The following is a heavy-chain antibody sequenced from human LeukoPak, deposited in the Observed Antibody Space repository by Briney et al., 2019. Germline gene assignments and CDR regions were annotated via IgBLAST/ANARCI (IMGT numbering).Heavy chain of an antibody. J-gene: IGHJ4*02. CDR1: GDSISRSEW. Sequence: KPSGTLSLTCTVSGDSISRSEWWSWLRRPPGKGLEWIGEISSDGHSIYNPSLNSRVTISSDMSKNQFSLNLASVTAADTATYYCARERFREAGLFHYWGQGVQVIVS. CDR3: ARERFREAGLFHY. D-gene: IGHD3-10*01. V-gene: IGHV4-4*02. CDR2: ISSDGHS.